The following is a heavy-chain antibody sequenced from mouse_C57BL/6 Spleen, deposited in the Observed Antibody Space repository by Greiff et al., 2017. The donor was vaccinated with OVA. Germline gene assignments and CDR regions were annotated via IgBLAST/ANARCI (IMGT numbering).Heavy chain of an antibody. J-gene: IGHJ2*01. CDR1: GYAFTNYL. D-gene: IGHD4-1*01. CDR2: INPGSGGT. V-gene: IGHV1-54*01. Sequence: VQLVESGAELVRPGTSVKVSCKASGYAFTNYLIEWVKQRPGQGLEWIGVINPGSGGTNYNEKFKGKATLTADKSSSTAYMQLSSLTSEDSAVYFCAREGGVNWYYFDYWGQGTTLTVSS. CDR3: AREGGVNWYYFDY.